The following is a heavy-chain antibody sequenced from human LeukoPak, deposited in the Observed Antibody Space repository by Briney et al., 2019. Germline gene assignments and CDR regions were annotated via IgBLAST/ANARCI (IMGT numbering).Heavy chain of an antibody. CDR3: ARARRYYDFQGRFDP. Sequence: GGPLRLSCAASGFTFSSYWMSWVRQAPGKGLEWVANIKQDGSEKYYVDSVKGRFAISRDNAKNSLYLQMNSLRAEDTAVYYCARARRYYDFQGRFDPWGQGTLVTVSS. CDR1: GFTFSSYW. CDR2: IKQDGSEK. J-gene: IGHJ5*02. V-gene: IGHV3-7*03. D-gene: IGHD3-3*01.